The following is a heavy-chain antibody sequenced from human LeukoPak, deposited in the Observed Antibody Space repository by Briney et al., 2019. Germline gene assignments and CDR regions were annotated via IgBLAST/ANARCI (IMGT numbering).Heavy chain of an antibody. V-gene: IGHV3-74*01. CDR2: INTDGTVT. CDR1: VFTFSKYW. D-gene: IGHD6-19*01. Sequence: GGSLRLSCAASVFTFSKYWMLWVREAPGKGLESVSRINTDGTVTTYADSVKGRFTVSRDNADNTMFLQMNSVRDEDTAVYYCATKQWLAPPPDSWGQGTPVTVSS. CDR3: ATKQWLAPPPDS. J-gene: IGHJ4*02.